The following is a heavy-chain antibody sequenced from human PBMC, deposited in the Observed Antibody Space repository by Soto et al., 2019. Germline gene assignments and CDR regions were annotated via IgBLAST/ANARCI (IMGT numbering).Heavy chain of an antibody. CDR1: GFTFSSYG. Sequence: GESLKISCAASGFTFSSYGMHWVRQAPGKGLEWVAVIWYDGSNKYYADSVKGRFTISRDNSKNTLYLQMNSLRAEDTAVYYCARDPAEYSSSLGYFDYWGQGTLVTVSS. D-gene: IGHD6-6*01. CDR3: ARDPAEYSSSLGYFDY. V-gene: IGHV3-33*01. CDR2: IWYDGSNK. J-gene: IGHJ4*02.